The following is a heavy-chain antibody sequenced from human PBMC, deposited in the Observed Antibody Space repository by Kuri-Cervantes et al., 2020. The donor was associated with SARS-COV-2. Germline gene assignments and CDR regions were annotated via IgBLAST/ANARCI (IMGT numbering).Heavy chain of an antibody. CDR1: GYTFTGYY. D-gene: IGHD2-15*01. V-gene: IGHV1-2*02. J-gene: IGHJ4*02. CDR3: ATSLKSLAYCSGGSCYHIDY. CDR2: INPNSGGA. Sequence: ASVRVSCKASGYTFTGYYMHWVRQAPGQGLEWMGWINPNSGGANYAQKFQGRVTMTRDTSISTVYMDLSRLRSDDTALYYCATSLKSLAYCSGGSCYHIDYWGQGTLVTVSS.